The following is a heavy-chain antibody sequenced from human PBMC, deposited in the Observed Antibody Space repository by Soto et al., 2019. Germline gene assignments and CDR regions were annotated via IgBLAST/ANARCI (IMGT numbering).Heavy chain of an antibody. CDR1: GFTFSSYA. D-gene: IGHD6-13*01. V-gene: IGHV3-30-3*01. CDR3: ARVLGVSWYYYYYGMDV. J-gene: IGHJ6*02. CDR2: ISYDGSNK. Sequence: GGSLRLSCAASGFTFSSYAMHWVRQAPGKGLEWVAVISYDGSNKYYAVSVKGRFTISRDNSKNTLYLQMNSLRAEDTAVYYCARVLGVSWYYYYYGMDVWGQGTTVTVSS.